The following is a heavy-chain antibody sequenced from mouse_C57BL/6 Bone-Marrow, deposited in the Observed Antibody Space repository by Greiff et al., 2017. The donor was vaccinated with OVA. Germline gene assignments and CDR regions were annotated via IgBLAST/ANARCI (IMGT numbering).Heavy chain of an antibody. V-gene: IGHV1-69*01. CDR2: IDPSDSYT. CDR3: ARLPFAY. Sequence: QVQLQQSGAELVMPGASVKLSCKASGYTFTSYWMHWVKQRPGQGLEWIGEIDPSDSYTNYNQKFKGKSTLTVDKSSSTAYMQLSSLTSEDSAVYYCARLPFAYWGQGTLVTVSA. J-gene: IGHJ3*01. CDR1: GYTFTSYW.